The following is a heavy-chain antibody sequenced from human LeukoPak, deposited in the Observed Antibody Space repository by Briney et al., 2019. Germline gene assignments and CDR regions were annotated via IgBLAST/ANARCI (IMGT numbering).Heavy chain of an antibody. CDR3: ASAWAAAAPFDY. D-gene: IGHD2-2*01. CDR2: ISSNGGST. CDR1: GFTFSSYA. V-gene: IGHV3-64*04. J-gene: IGHJ4*02. Sequence: GGSLRLSCSASGFTFSSYAMHWVRQAPGKGLEYVSAISSNGGSTYYADSVKGRFTISRDNSKNTLSLQMNSLRAEDTAVYFCASAWAAAAPFDYWGQGTLVTVSS.